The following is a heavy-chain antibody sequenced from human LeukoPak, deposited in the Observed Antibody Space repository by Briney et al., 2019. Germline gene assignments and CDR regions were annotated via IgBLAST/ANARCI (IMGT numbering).Heavy chain of an antibody. V-gene: IGHV1-18*01. J-gene: IGHJ6*04. D-gene: IGHD6-13*01. CDR1: AYSFTSYA. CDR3: ARDPLRSTWSSYYNALDV. Sequence: GAPVKVSCKASAYSFTSYAINCLRQAPGQGLEGVGWISAYNGNTDYAQKLQDRVTMTTDSSTSTAYMELRSLTSDDTAVYYCARDPLRSTWSSYYNALDVWGKGTTVTVSS. CDR2: ISAYNGNT.